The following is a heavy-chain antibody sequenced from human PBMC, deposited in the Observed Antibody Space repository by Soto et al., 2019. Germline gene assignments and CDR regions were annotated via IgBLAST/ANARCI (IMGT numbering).Heavy chain of an antibody. D-gene: IGHD5-18*01. V-gene: IGHV1-2*04. Sequence: ASVKVSCKASGYTFTGYYMHWVRQAPGQGLEWMGWINPNSGGTNYAQKFQGWVTMTRDTSISTAYMVLSRLRSDDTAVYYCARGVDTAMVQYYYYGMDVWGQGTTVTVS. J-gene: IGHJ6*02. CDR3: ARGVDTAMVQYYYYGMDV. CDR2: INPNSGGT. CDR1: GYTFTGYY.